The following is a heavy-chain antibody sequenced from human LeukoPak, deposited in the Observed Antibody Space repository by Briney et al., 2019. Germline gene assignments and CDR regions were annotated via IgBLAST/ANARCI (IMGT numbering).Heavy chain of an antibody. CDR2: ISGGGDIT. J-gene: IGHJ4*02. D-gene: IGHD2-21*02. CDR3: VREDTPATANY. V-gene: IGHV3-23*01. CDR1: GFNFANHA. Sequence: QSGGSLRLSCAASGFNFANHAMSWVRLTPGKGLEWVSAISGGGDITYYADSVTGRFTISRDNSKDTLFLQMHSLRPGDTAVYYCVREDTPATANYWGQGTLVTISS.